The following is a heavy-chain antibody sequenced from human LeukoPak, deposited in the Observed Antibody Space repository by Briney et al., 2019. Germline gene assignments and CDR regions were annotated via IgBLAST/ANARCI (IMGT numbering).Heavy chain of an antibody. J-gene: IGHJ6*02. D-gene: IGHD2-2*02. CDR3: AKEDCSSTSCYNLYYYYGMDV. Sequence: GGSLRLSCAASGFTFSSYAMSWVRQAPGQGLEWVSAISGSGGSTYYADSVKGRFTNSRDNSKNTLYLQMNSLRAEDTAVYYCAKEDCSSTSCYNLYYYYGMDVWGQGTTVTVSS. CDR1: GFTFSSYA. CDR2: ISGSGGST. V-gene: IGHV3-23*01.